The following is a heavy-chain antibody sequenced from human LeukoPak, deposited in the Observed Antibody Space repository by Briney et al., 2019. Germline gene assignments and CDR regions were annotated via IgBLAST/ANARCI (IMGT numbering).Heavy chain of an antibody. J-gene: IGHJ4*02. V-gene: IGHV4-34*01. D-gene: IGHD5-12*01. CDR2: VNHGGGT. CDR3: ATWSNIVATITDY. CDR1: GGSFSGYY. Sequence: PSETLSLTCAVYGGSFSGYYWSWIRQPPGKGLEWIGEVNHGGGTNYNPSPKSRVTISVDTSKNQFSLKLSSVTAADTAVYYCATWSNIVATITDYWGQGTLVTVSS.